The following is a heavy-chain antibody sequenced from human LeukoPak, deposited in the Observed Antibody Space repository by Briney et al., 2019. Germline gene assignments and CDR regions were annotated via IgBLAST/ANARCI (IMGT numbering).Heavy chain of an antibody. V-gene: IGHV3-74*01. CDR3: AGNPYCGGGRYSDPGYFDY. CDR1: GFTFSSYW. J-gene: IGHJ4*02. CDR2: INSDGSST. D-gene: IGHD2-21*02. Sequence: GGSLRLSCAASGFTFSSYWMHWVRQAPGKGLVWVSRINSDGSSTSYADSVKGRFTISRDNAKNTLYLQMNSLRAEDTAVYYCAGNPYCGGGRYSDPGYFDYWGQGTLVTVSS.